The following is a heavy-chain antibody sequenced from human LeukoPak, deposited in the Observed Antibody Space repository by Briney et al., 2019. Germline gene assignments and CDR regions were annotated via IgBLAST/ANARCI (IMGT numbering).Heavy chain of an antibody. V-gene: IGHV4-39*07. D-gene: IGHD6-6*01. J-gene: IGHJ6*03. CDR1: GGSISTSSYY. CDR3: ARLGQLGYYYYYMDV. Sequence: PSETLSLTCTVSGGSISTSSYYWGWVRQPPGKGLEWIGNIFYSGSTYYSPSLKSRVTISLDTSRNQFSLKLSSVTAADTAVYYCARLGQLGYYYYYMDVWGKGTTVTVSS. CDR2: IFYSGST.